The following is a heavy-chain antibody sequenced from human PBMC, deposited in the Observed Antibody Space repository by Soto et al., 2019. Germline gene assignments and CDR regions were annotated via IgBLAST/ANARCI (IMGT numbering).Heavy chain of an antibody. J-gene: IGHJ6*02. D-gene: IGHD6-13*01. CDR1: GYTFTGYY. V-gene: IGHV1-2*04. Sequence: ASVKVSCKASGYTFTGYYMHWVRQAPGQGLEWMGWINPKSGGTNYAQKFQGWVTMTRDTSISTAYMELSRLRSDDTAVYYCAREGAAGTGYYYGMDVWGQGTTVTVSS. CDR3: AREGAAGTGYYYGMDV. CDR2: INPKSGGT.